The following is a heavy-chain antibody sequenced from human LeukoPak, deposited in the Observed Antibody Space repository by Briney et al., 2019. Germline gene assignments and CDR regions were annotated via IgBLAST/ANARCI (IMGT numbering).Heavy chain of an antibody. Sequence: ASVKVSCKASGYTFTNYGINWVRQAPGHGLGWMGWISASNGNTNYAQNVQGRVTMTTDTSTSTAYMELRSLRSDDTAVYYCARAPGYCIGTSCYPTVNYWGQGTLVTVSS. D-gene: IGHD2-2*01. CDR3: ARAPGYCIGTSCYPTVNY. CDR2: ISASNGNT. J-gene: IGHJ4*02. CDR1: GYTFTNYG. V-gene: IGHV1-18*01.